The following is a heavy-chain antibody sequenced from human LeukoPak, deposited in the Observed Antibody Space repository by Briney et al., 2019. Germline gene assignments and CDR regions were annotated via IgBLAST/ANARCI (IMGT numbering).Heavy chain of an antibody. CDR2: ISDSGDSR. J-gene: IGHJ4*02. CDR1: GFTFSNYA. Sequence: GGSLRLSCAASGFTFSNYALSWVRQAPGKGLEWVSSISDSGDSRNYADSVKGRFTVSRDNSKNTLYLQLNSLRADDTAVYYCEKVIGSGNDDYWGQGTLVTVSS. D-gene: IGHD3-10*01. V-gene: IGHV3-23*01. CDR3: EKVIGSGNDDY.